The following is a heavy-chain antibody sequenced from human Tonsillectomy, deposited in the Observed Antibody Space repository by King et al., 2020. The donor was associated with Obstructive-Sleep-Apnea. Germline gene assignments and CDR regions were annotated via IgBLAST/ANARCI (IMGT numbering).Heavy chain of an antibody. CDR2: IYHSGTT. Sequence: QLQESGPGLEKPSGTLSLTCAVSGGSIINTNWWTWVRQPPGKGLEFIWQIYHSGTTNYNPSLRSRVTISVDKSKNQFSLKLRFVTAADTAVYYCARTTYGDYALDYWGQGTLVTVSS. V-gene: IGHV4-4*02. CDR3: ARTTYGDYALDY. J-gene: IGHJ4*02. D-gene: IGHD4-17*01. CDR1: GGSIINTNW.